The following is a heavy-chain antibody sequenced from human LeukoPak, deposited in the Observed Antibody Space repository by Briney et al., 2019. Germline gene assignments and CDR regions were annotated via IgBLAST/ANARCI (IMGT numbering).Heavy chain of an antibody. D-gene: IGHD3-10*01. J-gene: IGHJ4*02. V-gene: IGHV4-59*01. Sequence: ETLSLTCTVSGGSISSYYWSWIRQPPGKGLEWIGYIYYSGSTNYNPSLKSRVTISVDTSKNQFSLKLSSVTAADTAVYYCAREGLITIVRGVNFGYWGQGTLVSVSS. CDR1: GGSISSYY. CDR2: IYYSGST. CDR3: AREGLITIVRGVNFGY.